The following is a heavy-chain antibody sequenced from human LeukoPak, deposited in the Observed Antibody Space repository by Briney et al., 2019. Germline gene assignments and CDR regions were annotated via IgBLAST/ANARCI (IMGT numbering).Heavy chain of an antibody. J-gene: IGHJ3*02. Sequence: SETLSLTCTVSGGSISSYYWSWIRQPPGKGLEWIGYIYYSGSTNYNPSLKSRVTISVDTSKNQFSLKLSSVTAADTAVYYCARDLNGARAFDIWGQGTMVTVSS. CDR2: IYYSGST. CDR3: ARDLNGARAFDI. V-gene: IGHV4-59*01. CDR1: GGSISSYY.